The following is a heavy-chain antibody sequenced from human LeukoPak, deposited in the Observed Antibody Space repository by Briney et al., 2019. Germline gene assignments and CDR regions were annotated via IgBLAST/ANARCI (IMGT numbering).Heavy chain of an antibody. CDR2: ISYDGSNK. CDR1: GFTFSSYA. D-gene: IGHD5-24*01. J-gene: IGHJ3*01. CDR3: ARSPGDGYRDGVDDF. Sequence: PGRSLRLSCAASGFTFSSYAMHWVRQAPGKGLEWVAVISYDGSNKYYADSVKGRFTISRDNSKNTLYLQMNSLRAEDTAMYYCARSPGDGYRDGVDDFWGQGTMVVVSS. V-gene: IGHV3-30-3*01.